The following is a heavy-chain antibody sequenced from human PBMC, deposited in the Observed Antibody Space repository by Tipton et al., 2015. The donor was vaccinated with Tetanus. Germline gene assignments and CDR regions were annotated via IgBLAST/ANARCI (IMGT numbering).Heavy chain of an antibody. CDR1: GFTSSSYA. J-gene: IGHJ4*02. CDR3: ARDLCGGDCYVMGLDY. V-gene: IGHV3-53*01. CDR2: IYSGGST. Sequence: SLRLSCAASGFTSSSYAMSWVRQAPGKGLEWVSVIYSGGSTYYADSVKGRFTISRDNSKTTLYLQMNSLRAEDTAVYYCARDLCGGDCYVMGLDYWGQGTLVTVSS. D-gene: IGHD2-21*02.